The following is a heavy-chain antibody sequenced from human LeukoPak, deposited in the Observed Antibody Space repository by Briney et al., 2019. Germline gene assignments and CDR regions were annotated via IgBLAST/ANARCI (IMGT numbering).Heavy chain of an antibody. CDR3: AKEELELLGAFDI. J-gene: IGHJ3*02. CDR2: IYSGGST. Sequence: GGSLRLSCAASGFTVSSNYMSWVRQAPGKGLEWVSVIYSGGSTYYADSVKGRFTISRDNSKNTLYLQMNSLRAEDTAVYYCAKEELELLGAFDIWGQGTMVTVSS. CDR1: GFTVSSNY. V-gene: IGHV3-66*01. D-gene: IGHD1-7*01.